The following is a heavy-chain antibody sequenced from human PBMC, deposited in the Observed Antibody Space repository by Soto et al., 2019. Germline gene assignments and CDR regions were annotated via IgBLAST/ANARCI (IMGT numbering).Heavy chain of an antibody. CDR1: GGTFSRYG. Sequence: GCPVKVSCQGFGGTFSRYGISWGRQAPGQGFEWMGGIIPIFGTANYAQKFQGRVTITADESTSTAYMELSSLRSEDTAVYYCARAYGPYNWFDPWGQGTLVNVSS. CDR2: IIPIFGTA. D-gene: IGHD3-10*01. CDR3: ARAYGPYNWFDP. V-gene: IGHV1-69*13. J-gene: IGHJ5*02.